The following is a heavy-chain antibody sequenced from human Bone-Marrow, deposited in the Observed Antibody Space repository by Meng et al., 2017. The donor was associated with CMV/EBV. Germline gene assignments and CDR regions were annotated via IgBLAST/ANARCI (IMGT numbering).Heavy chain of an antibody. D-gene: IGHD6-19*01. CDR3: ARASGYSSGWYLW. CDR1: GGSFSGYY. Sequence: QVQLQQLGAGLLKPSETLALTCAVYGGSFSGYYWSWIRQPPGKGLEWIGEINHSGSTNYNPSLKSRVTISVDTSKNQFSLKLSSVTAADTAVYYCARASGYSSGWYLWWGQGTLVTVSS. J-gene: IGHJ4*02. V-gene: IGHV4-34*01. CDR2: INHSGST.